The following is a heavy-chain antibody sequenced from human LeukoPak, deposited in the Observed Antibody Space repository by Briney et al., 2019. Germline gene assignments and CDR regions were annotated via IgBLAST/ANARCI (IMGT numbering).Heavy chain of an antibody. CDR1: GGTFSSYA. CDR3: ARAPSRITIFGVVIRHADYFDY. CDR2: INPSGGST. D-gene: IGHD3-3*01. V-gene: IGHV1-46*01. Sequence: ASVKVSCKASGGTFSSYAISWVRQAPGQGLEWMGIINPSGGSTSYAQKFQGRVTMTRDTSTSTVYMELSSLISEDTAVYYCARAPSRITIFGVVIRHADYFDYWGQGTLVTVSS. J-gene: IGHJ4*02.